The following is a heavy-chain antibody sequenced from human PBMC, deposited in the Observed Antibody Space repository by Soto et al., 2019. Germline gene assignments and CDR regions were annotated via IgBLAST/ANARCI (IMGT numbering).Heavy chain of an antibody. CDR3: ARGRPRGLPAALIASRYYFDY. Sequence: SVKVSCKASGGTFSIYTIIWVRQAPGQGLEWMGRIIPILGIANYAQKFQGRVTITADKSTSTAYMELSSLRSEDTAVYYCARGRPRGLPAALIASRYYFDYWGQGTLVTVSS. D-gene: IGHD2-2*01. J-gene: IGHJ4*02. CDR1: GGTFSIYT. V-gene: IGHV1-69*02. CDR2: IIPILGIA.